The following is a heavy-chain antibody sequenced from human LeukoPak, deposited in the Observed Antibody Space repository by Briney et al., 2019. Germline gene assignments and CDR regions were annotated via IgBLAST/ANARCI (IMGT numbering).Heavy chain of an antibody. CDR3: AKERASRLPFDY. D-gene: IGHD4-11*01. CDR2: ISANGGNT. J-gene: IGHJ4*02. CDR1: GFTFSNYG. V-gene: IGHV3-23*01. Sequence: GGSLRPSCAASGFTFSNYGMNWVRQAPGKGLEWVTAISANGGNTYYADSVKGRFTISRDNSKDTLSLQMNSLRAEDTAVYYCAKERASRLPFDYWGQGTLVTVSS.